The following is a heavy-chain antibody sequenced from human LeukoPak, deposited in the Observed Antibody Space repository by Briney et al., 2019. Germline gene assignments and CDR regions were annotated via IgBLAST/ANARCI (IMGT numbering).Heavy chain of an antibody. V-gene: IGHV3-21*01. CDR1: GFTFSPYS. D-gene: IGHD2-2*01. Sequence: GGSLRLSCAASGFTFSPYSMNWVRQAPGRGLEWVSSISSRSNYIYYADSVKGRFTISRDNAKNSVYLQMNSLRVEDTAVYYCARLGYCSSTNCFYFDYWGQGTLVTVSS. J-gene: IGHJ4*02. CDR3: ARLGYCSSTNCFYFDY. CDR2: ISSRSNYI.